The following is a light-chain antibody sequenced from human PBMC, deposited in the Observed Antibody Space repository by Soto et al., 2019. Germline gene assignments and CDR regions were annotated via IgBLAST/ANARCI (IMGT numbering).Light chain of an antibody. J-gene: IGKJ1*01. Sequence: EIVLTQSPATLSLSPGERATLSCRASQSVSSYLAWYQQKPGQAPRLLIYGASTRAPGFPARFSGSGSGTDFTLTISSLQSEDFAVYYCQQYDNWPWTFGQGTKGDIK. V-gene: IGKV3-15*01. CDR3: QQYDNWPWT. CDR1: QSVSSY. CDR2: GAS.